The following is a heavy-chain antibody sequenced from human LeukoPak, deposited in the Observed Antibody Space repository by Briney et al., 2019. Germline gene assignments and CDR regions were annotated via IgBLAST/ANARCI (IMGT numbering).Heavy chain of an antibody. CDR3: ARSAPYYYGSGRRREHDY. V-gene: IGHV3-21*01. D-gene: IGHD3-10*01. CDR2: ISSSSSYI. CDR1: GFTFSSYW. J-gene: IGHJ4*02. Sequence: PGGSLRLSCAASGFTFSSYWMSWVRQAPGKGLEWVSSISSSSSYIYYADSVKGRFTISRDNAKNSLYLQMNSLRAEDTAVYYCARSAPYYYGSGRRREHDYWGQGTLVTVSS.